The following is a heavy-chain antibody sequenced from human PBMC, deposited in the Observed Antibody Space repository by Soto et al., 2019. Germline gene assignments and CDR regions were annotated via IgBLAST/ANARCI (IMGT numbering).Heavy chain of an antibody. Sequence: SETLSLTCTVSGASVRSGGYYWSWIRQPPGKGLEWIGYIHDSGSTHYNPSLKSRITISVDTSKNQFSLKLNSVISADTAVYYCARDRGHHDFSGYYQAPFDYWGLG. CDR1: GASVRSGGYY. V-gene: IGHV4-61*08. D-gene: IGHD3-3*01. CDR3: ARDRGHHDFSGYYQAPFDY. CDR2: IHDSGST. J-gene: IGHJ4*02.